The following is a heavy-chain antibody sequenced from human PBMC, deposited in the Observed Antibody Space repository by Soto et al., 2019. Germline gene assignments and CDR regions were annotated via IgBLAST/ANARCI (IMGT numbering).Heavy chain of an antibody. Sequence: SSETLSLTCTVSGGSIRSYYWGWIRQPPGKGLEWIGYIYYTGSTNYNPSLKSRVTISVDTSKNQFSLKLSSVTAADTAMYYCARGRGWVDPWGQGTLVTVSS. CDR3: ARGRGWVDP. J-gene: IGHJ5*02. V-gene: IGHV4-59*01. CDR1: GGSIRSYY. CDR2: IYYTGST.